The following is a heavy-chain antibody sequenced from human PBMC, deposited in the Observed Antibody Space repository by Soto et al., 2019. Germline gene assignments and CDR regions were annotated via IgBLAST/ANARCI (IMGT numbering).Heavy chain of an antibody. V-gene: IGHV4-39*02. D-gene: IGHD6-13*01. CDR2: ISYSGST. J-gene: IGHJ4*01. Sequence: QVQLQESGPGLVKPSETLSLTCTVSGGSISSSNYFWGWIRQPPGKGLEWIGSISYSGSTYYNPYLTSRGTLSVDTSKNHLSMTLRAVTADDTAPYNSTRGQYNSGTWYRIGNRGQQT. CDR3: TRGQYNSGTWYRIGN. CDR1: GGSISSSNYF.